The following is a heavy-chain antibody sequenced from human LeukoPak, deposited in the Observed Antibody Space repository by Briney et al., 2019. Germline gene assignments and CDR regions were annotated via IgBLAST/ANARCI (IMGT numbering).Heavy chain of an antibody. CDR1: GFTFSSYT. CDR3: ARVTAVIVLSRF. CDR2: ISDDATYT. J-gene: IGHJ4*02. D-gene: IGHD2-21*01. Sequence: GGSLRLSCVASGFTFSSYTMHWVRQAPGKGLEWVAAISDDATYTYYAASVKGRFAISRDNSKNTLYLQMNNPTTNDPAVYYCARVTAVIVLSRFWGQGTLVTVSS. V-gene: IGHV3-30*09.